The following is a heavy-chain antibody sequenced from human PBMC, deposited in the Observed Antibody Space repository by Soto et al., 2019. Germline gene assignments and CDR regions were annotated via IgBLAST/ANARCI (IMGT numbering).Heavy chain of an antibody. CDR2: FDPEDGET. V-gene: IGHV1-24*01. CDR1: GYTLTELS. D-gene: IGHD6-13*01. Sequence: ASVKVSCKVSGYTLTELSMHWVRQAPGKGLEWMGGFDPEDGETIYAQKFQGRVTMTEDTSTDTAYMELSSLRSEDTAMYYCARHGFKYSSSWPFGLDVWGQGTTVTVSS. CDR3: ARHGFKYSSSWPFGLDV. J-gene: IGHJ6*02.